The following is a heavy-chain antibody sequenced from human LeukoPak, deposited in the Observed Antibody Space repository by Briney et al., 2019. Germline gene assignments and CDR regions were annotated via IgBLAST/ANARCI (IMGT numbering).Heavy chain of an antibody. Sequence: GGSLRLSCAASGFTFSDYYMSWIRQAPGKGLEWVSYISSSGSTIYYADSVKGRFTISRDNAKNSLYLQMNSLRTEDTAVYYCAKETDSSGPFDYWGQGTLVTVSS. CDR2: ISSSGSTI. D-gene: IGHD3-22*01. CDR1: GFTFSDYY. J-gene: IGHJ4*02. V-gene: IGHV3-11*04. CDR3: AKETDSSGPFDY.